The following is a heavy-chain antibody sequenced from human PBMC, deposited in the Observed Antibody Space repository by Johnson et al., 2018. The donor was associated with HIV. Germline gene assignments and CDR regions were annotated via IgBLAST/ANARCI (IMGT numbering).Heavy chain of an antibody. CDR3: AKDRASSSWYGWDAFDI. V-gene: IGHV3-23*04. D-gene: IGHD6-13*01. J-gene: IGHJ3*02. CDR2: ISGSGGST. CDR1: GFTFSNYA. Sequence: EVQLVESGGGLVQPGGSLRLSCAASGFTFSNYAMSWVRQAPGKGLEWVSAISGSGGSTYSADSVKGRFTLSRDNSKNTLYLRMNSLRADDTAVYYCAKDRASSSWYGWDAFDIWGQGTMVTVSS.